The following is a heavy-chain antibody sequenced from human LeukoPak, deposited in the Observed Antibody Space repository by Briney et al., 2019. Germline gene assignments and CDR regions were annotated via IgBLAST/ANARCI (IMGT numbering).Heavy chain of an antibody. CDR2: ISGSGGST. Sequence: TGGSLRLSCAASAFTFSSYAMSWVRQAPGKGLEWVSAISGSGGSTYYADSVKGRFTISRDNSKNTLYLQMNSLRAEDTAVYYCAKGRHDYSNYGAFDIWGQGTMFTVSS. CDR3: AKGRHDYSNYGAFDI. J-gene: IGHJ3*02. V-gene: IGHV3-23*01. CDR1: AFTFSSYA. D-gene: IGHD4-11*01.